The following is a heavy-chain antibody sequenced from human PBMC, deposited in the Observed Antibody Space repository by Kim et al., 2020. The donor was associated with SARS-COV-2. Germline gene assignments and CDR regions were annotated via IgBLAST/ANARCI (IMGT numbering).Heavy chain of an antibody. CDR2: ISYDGSNK. CDR1: GFTFSSYG. V-gene: IGHV3-33*05. CDR3: ARERLPVAGRWTFDY. Sequence: GGSLRLSCAASGFTFSSYGMHWVRQAPGKGLEWVAVISYDGSNKYYADSVKGRFTISRDNSKNTLYLQMNSLRAEDTAVYYCARERLPVAGRWTFDYWGQGTLVTVSS. J-gene: IGHJ4*02. D-gene: IGHD6-19*01.